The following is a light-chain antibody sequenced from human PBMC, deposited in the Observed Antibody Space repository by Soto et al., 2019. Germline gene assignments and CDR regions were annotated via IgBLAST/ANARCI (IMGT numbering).Light chain of an antibody. CDR1: QSVSSN. J-gene: IGKJ1*01. CDR2: GAS. V-gene: IGKV3-15*01. Sequence: EIVMTQSPATLSVSPGERATLSCMASQSVSSNLAWYQQKPGQAPRLLIYGASTRATGIPASFSGSGSGTEFTLTISSLQSEDFAVYYCQQYNTRRTFGQGTKVEIK. CDR3: QQYNTRRT.